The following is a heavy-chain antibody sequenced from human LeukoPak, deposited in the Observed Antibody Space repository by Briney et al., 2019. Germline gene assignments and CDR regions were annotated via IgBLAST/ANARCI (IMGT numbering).Heavy chain of an antibody. CDR3: ARGLIGSSGWPSRDYYYGMDV. D-gene: IGHD6-19*01. J-gene: IGHJ6*02. V-gene: IGHV3-48*01. Sequence: PGGSLRLSCAASGFTFSSYSMNWVRQAPGKGLEWVSYISSSSSTTYYADSVKGRFTISRDNSKNTLYLQMNSLRAEDTAVYYCARGLIGSSGWPSRDYYYGMDVWGQGTTVTVSS. CDR1: GFTFSSYS. CDR2: ISSSSSTT.